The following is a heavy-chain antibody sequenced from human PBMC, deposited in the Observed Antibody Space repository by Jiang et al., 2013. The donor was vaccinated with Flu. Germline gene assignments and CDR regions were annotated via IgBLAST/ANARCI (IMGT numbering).Heavy chain of an antibody. CDR1: SYA. CDR2: LVVVVVA. D-gene: IGHD3-3*01. Sequence: SYAMSWVRQAPGKGLDVGRQLLVVVVVAHTTQTTRRRDRFTISRDNSKNTLYLQMNSLRAEDTAVYYCAKDVQIYDFWSGYYTGPSDYWGQGTLVTVSS. V-gene: IGHV3-23*01. CDR3: AKDVQIYDFWSGYYTGPSDY. J-gene: IGHJ4*02.